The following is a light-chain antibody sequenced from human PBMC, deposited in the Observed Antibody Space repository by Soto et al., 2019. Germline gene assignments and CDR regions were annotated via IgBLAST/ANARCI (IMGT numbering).Light chain of an antibody. V-gene: IGLV1-44*01. J-gene: IGLJ2*01. CDR2: TTN. Sequence: QLVLTQPPSASGTPGQRVTISCSGSRSNIGSKTLNWYQQVPGSAPKLLIYTTNQRPSGVPDRFSASKSGTSASLAISGLQSEDEADYYCAAWNDSLHGVVFGGGTKLTVL. CDR3: AAWNDSLHGVV. CDR1: RSNIGSKT.